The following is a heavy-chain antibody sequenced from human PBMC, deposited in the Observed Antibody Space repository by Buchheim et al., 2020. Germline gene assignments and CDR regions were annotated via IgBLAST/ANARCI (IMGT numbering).Heavy chain of an antibody. CDR3: ARSLTGYLSDY. CDR1: GGTFSFHT. D-gene: IGHD3-9*01. V-gene: IGHV1-69*02. J-gene: IGHJ4*02. Sequence: QVQLVQSGAEVKKPGSSVKVSCKASGGTFSFHTISWVRQAPGQGLEWMGRIVPILGIANYAQKFQGRVTITADKSTSTAYMELSSLRSEDTAVYYCARSLTGYLSDYWGQGTL. CDR2: IVPILGIA.